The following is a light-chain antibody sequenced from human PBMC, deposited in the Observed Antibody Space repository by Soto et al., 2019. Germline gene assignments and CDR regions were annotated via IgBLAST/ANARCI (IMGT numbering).Light chain of an antibody. J-gene: IGLJ2*01. V-gene: IGLV2-14*03. Sequence: QSALTQPASVSGSPGQSITISCTGTSSDVGGYNYVSWYQHHPGKAPKLMICDVTDRPSGVSDRFSGSRSGNTAYLTISGLQAEDEADYYCSSYTSSTTRIIFGGGTKLTVL. CDR2: DVT. CDR3: SSYTSSTTRII. CDR1: SSDVGGYNY.